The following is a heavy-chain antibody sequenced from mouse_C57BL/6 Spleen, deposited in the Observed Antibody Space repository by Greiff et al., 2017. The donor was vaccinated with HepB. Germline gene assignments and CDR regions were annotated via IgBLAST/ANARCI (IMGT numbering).Heavy chain of an antibody. V-gene: IGHV1-18*01. CDR1: GYTFTDYN. J-gene: IGHJ3*01. CDR2: INPNNGGT. Sequence: VQLQQSGPELVKPGASVKIPCKASGYTFTDYNMDWVKQSHGKSLEWIGDINPNNGGTIYNQKFKGKATLTVDKSSSTAYMELRSLTSEDTAVYCCARRLDGSTFAYWGQGTLVTVSA. D-gene: IGHD1-1*01. CDR3: ARRLDGSTFAY.